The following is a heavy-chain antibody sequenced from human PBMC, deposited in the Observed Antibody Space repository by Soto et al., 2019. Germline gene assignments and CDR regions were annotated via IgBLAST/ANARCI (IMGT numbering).Heavy chain of an antibody. Sequence: SETLSLTCTVSGGSISSYYWSWIRQPPGKGLEWIGYIYDSGSTNYNPSLKSRVTISVDRSKNQFSLKLSSVTAADTAVYYCARGALRWSTSWDFDYWGQGILVTVSS. CDR2: IYDSGST. D-gene: IGHD4-17*01. J-gene: IGHJ4*02. V-gene: IGHV4-59*12. CDR3: ARGALRWSTSWDFDY. CDR1: GGSISSYY.